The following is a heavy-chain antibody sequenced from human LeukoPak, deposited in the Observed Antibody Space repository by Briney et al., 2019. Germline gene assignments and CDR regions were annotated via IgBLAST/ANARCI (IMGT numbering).Heavy chain of an antibody. V-gene: IGHV4-61*02. J-gene: IGHJ4*02. CDR2: IYTSGST. D-gene: IGHD1-1*01. CDR1: GGSISSGSYY. Sequence: SETLSLTCTVSGGSISSGSYYWSWIRQPAGKGLEWIGRIYTSGSTNYNPSLKSRVTISVDTSKNQFSLKLSSVTAADTAVHYCARTNGYPNYYFDYWGQGTLVTVSS. CDR3: ARTNGYPNYYFDY.